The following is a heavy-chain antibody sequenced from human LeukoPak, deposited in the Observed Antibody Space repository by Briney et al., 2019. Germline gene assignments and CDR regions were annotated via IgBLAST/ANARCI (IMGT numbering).Heavy chain of an antibody. D-gene: IGHD3-9*01. CDR3: ARGKLRYFDWLWEFDY. V-gene: IGHV4-34*01. CDR2: INHSGST. Sequence: PSETLSLTCAVYGGSFSGYYWSWIRQPPGKGLEWIGEINHSGSTNYNPSLKRRVTISVDTSKNQFSLKLSSVTAADTAVYYCARGKLRYFDWLWEFDYWGQGTLVTVSS. CDR1: GGSFSGYY. J-gene: IGHJ4*02.